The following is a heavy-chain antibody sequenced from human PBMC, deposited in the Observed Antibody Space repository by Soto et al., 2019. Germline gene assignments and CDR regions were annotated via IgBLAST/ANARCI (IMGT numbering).Heavy chain of an antibody. CDR1: EFIFNTHW. Sequence: PGGSLRLSCVASEFIFNTHWMSWVRRAPGKGLECVSILYFTGDASYADSVKGRFTVSGDNSRNTLFLQMNSLRAEDTAVYYCARPYYSDWGMDGWGQGTTVTVSS. V-gene: IGHV3-53*01. J-gene: IGHJ6*02. CDR2: LYFTGDA. CDR3: ARPYYSDWGMDG. D-gene: IGHD3-10*01.